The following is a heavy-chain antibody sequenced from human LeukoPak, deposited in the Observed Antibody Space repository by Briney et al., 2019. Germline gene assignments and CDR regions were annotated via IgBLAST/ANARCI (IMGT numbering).Heavy chain of an antibody. Sequence: ASVKVSCKASGYTFTGYYMHWVRQAPGQGLEWMGRINPNSGGTNYAQKFQGRVTMTRDTSISTAYMELSRLRAEDTAVYYCARMGATSHSFDYWGQGTLVTVSS. CDR1: GYTFTGYY. D-gene: IGHD1-26*01. CDR2: INPNSGGT. V-gene: IGHV1-2*06. J-gene: IGHJ4*02. CDR3: ARMGATSHSFDY.